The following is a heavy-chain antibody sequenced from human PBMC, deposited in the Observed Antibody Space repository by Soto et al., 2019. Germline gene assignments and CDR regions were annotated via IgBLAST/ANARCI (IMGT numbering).Heavy chain of an antibody. Sequence: QVQLVESGGDVVQAGRSLRLSCAASGFRFSDYAMHWVRQAPGKGLDWVAAIPHDGRNTYYSDSVKGRVTISRDNSKYTLYLQMNGLRPEDTAVYYCARDRSRELLLYDYWGRGTLVIVSS. CDR1: GFRFSDYA. CDR3: ARDRSRELLLYDY. D-gene: IGHD6-6*01. J-gene: IGHJ4*02. CDR2: IPHDGRNT. V-gene: IGHV3-30*04.